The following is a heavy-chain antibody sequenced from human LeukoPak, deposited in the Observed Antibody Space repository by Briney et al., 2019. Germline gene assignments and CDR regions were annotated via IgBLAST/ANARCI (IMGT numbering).Heavy chain of an antibody. CDR3: ARDSTYYDFWSGYQHQYFDY. D-gene: IGHD3-3*01. Sequence: GASVKVSCKASGYTFTGYYMHWVRQAPGQGLEWMGWINPNSGGTNYAQKFQGRVTMTRDTSISTAYMELSRLRSDDTAVYYCARDSTYYDFWSGYQHQYFDYWGQGTLVTVSS. J-gene: IGHJ4*02. CDR1: GYTFTGYY. CDR2: INPNSGGT. V-gene: IGHV1-2*02.